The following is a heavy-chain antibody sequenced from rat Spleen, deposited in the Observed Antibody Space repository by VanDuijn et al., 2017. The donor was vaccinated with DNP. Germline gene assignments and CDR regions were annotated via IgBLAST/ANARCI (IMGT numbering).Heavy chain of an antibody. Sequence: QVQLKESGPGLVQPSQTLSLTCTVSGFSLTSNGVSWVRQPPGKGLEWIAAISSGGSTYYNSALKSRLSISRDTYKSQVFLKMNSLQTEDTAIYFCTSGSLTLYVMDAWGQGASVTVSS. J-gene: IGHJ4*01. CDR1: GFSLTSNG. CDR3: TSGSLTLYVMDA. CDR2: ISSGGST. V-gene: IGHV2S12*01. D-gene: IGHD3-1*01.